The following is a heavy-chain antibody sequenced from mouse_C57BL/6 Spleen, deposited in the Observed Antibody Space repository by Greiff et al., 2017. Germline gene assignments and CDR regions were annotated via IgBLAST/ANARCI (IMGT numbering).Heavy chain of an antibody. V-gene: IGHV2-6*01. CDR2: IWGVGST. Sequence: VNLVESGPGLVAPSQSLSITCTVSGFSLTSYGVDWVRQSPGKGLEWLGVIWGVGSTNYNSALKSRLSISKDNSKSQVFLKMTSLQTDDTAMYYCASLRGFAYWGQGTLVTVSA. CDR3: ASLRGFAY. J-gene: IGHJ3*01. CDR1: GFSLTSYG.